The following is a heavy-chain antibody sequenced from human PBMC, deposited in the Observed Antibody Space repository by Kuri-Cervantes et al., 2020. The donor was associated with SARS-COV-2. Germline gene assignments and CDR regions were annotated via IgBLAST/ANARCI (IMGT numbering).Heavy chain of an antibody. D-gene: IGHD5-18*01. CDR3: ARGTPPGGYSYGYTRKYYYYGMDV. V-gene: IGHV4-39*01. CDR1: GASSNTYY. CDR2: IYYSGST. Sequence: ESLKISCTVSGASSNTYYWGWIRQPPGKGLEWIGSIYYSGSTYYNPSLKCRVTISVDTSKNQFSLKLSSVTAADTAVYYCARGTPPGGYSYGYTRKYYYYGMDVWGQGTTVTVSS. J-gene: IGHJ6*02.